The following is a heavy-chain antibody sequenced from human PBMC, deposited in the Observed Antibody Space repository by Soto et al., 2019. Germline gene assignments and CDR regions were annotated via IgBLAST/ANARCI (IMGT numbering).Heavy chain of an antibody. CDR1: GGSFSNYA. CDR2: IIPMFGIG. J-gene: IGHJ6*02. CDR3: ARAYRENYFYAMDV. Sequence: QVQLVQSGAEVKMPGSSVRVSCKASGGSFSNYAISWVRQAPGQGLEWLGGIIPMFGIGNYAEKFLGRVTITADESASTSHMALCILGSEDTDVYFCARAYRENYFYAMDVWGQGITVTISS. V-gene: IGHV1-69*01. D-gene: IGHD1-26*01.